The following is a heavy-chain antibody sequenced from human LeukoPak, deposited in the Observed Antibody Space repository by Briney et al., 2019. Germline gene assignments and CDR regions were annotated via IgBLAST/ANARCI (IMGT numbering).Heavy chain of an antibody. J-gene: IGHJ4*02. CDR1: GFVFSDYG. CDR3: ARLTYSTSPTPFDY. Sequence: GGSLRLSCAASGFVFSDYGIYWVRQAPGKGLECVSYISSSGTAMDYADSVKGRFTISRDNAKNSLYLQMNNLRAEDTAVYYCARLTYSTSPTPFDYWGQGTLVTVSS. D-gene: IGHD6-6*01. V-gene: IGHV3-48*01. CDR2: ISSSGTAM.